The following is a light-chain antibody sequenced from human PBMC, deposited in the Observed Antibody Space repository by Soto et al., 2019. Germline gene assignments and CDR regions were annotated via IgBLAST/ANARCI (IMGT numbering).Light chain of an antibody. Sequence: QSALTQPASVSGSPGQSITISCTGTSSDVGGYNYVPWYQQHPGKAPKLMIYDVSNRPSGVSNRFSGSKSGNTASLTISGLQAEDEADYYCSSYRSSSTPVVFGGGTKLTVL. CDR3: SSYRSSSTPVV. CDR1: SSDVGGYNY. V-gene: IGLV2-14*01. CDR2: DVS. J-gene: IGLJ2*01.